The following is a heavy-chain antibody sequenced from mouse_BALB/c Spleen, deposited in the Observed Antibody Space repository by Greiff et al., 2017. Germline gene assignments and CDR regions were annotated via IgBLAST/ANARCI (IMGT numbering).Heavy chain of an antibody. CDR1: GYTFSSYW. CDR3: ARSGGSLGFAY. D-gene: IGHD6-2*01. CDR2: ILPGSGST. Sequence: QVQLQQSGAELMKPGASVKISCKATGYTFSSYWIEWVKQRPGHGLEWIGEILPGSGSTNYNEKFKGKATFTADTSSNTAYMQLSSLTSEDSAVYYCARSGGSLGFAYCGQGTLVTVSA. V-gene: IGHV1-9*01. J-gene: IGHJ3*01.